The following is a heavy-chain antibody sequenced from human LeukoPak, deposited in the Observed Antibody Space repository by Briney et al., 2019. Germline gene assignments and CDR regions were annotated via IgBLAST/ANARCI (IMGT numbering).Heavy chain of an antibody. CDR3: AKAGGSSTRGGNWFDP. J-gene: IGHJ5*02. CDR1: GFTFSSYA. V-gene: IGHV3-23*01. Sequence: AGGSLRLSCAASGFTFSSYAMSWVRQAPGKGLEWVSAISGSGGSTYYADSVKGRFTISRDNSKNTLYLQMNSLRAEDTAVYYCAKAGGSSTRGGNWFDPWGQGTVVTVSS. CDR2: ISGSGGST. D-gene: IGHD6-6*01.